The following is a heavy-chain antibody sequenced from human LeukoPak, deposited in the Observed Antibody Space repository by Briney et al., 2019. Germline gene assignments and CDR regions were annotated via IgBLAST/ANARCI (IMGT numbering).Heavy chain of an antibody. V-gene: IGHV3-23*01. CDR2: ISGSGGST. Sequence: PGGSLRLSCAASGFTFSSYAMSWVRQAPGKGLEWVSAISGSGGSTYYADSVKGRFTISRDNSKNTLYLQMNSLRAEDTAVYYREGWGLWFGEPTGYWGQGTLVTVSS. J-gene: IGHJ4*02. D-gene: IGHD3-10*01. CDR1: GFTFSSYA. CDR3: EGWGLWFGEPTGY.